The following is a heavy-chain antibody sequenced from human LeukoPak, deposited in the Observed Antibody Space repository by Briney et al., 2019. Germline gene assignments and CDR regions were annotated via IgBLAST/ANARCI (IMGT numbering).Heavy chain of an antibody. J-gene: IGHJ4*02. Sequence: SGPTLVNPTQTLTLTCTFSGFSLSTTGMSVSWIRQPPGKALEWLARIDWDDDKFHSTSLKTRLTISKDTSRSQVVLTVTDMGPVDTATYYCARIRGTYCVSTSCSFEDFWGQGTLVTVSS. CDR3: ARIRGTYCVSTSCSFEDF. CDR1: GFSLSTTGMS. V-gene: IGHV2-70*17. D-gene: IGHD2-2*01. CDR2: IDWDDDK.